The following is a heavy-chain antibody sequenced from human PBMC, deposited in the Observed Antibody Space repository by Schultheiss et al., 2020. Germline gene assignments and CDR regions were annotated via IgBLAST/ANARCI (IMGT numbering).Heavy chain of an antibody. Sequence: ASVKVSCKASGYTFTGYYMHWVRQAPGQGLEWMGWINPNSGGTNYAQKFQGRVTITADKSTSTAYMELSSLRSEDTAVYYCARVSELRYFDYWGQGTLVTVSS. V-gene: IGHV1-2*02. J-gene: IGHJ4*02. CDR3: ARVSELRYFDY. CDR1: GYTFTGYY. CDR2: INPNSGGT. D-gene: IGHD1-26*01.